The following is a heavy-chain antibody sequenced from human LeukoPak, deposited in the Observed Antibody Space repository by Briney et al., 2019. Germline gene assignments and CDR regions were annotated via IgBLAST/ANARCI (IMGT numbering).Heavy chain of an antibody. Sequence: GGSLRLSCAASGFTFSRYAMSWVRQAPGKGLEWVSGINAVGATTYYADSVKGRFTISRDNSNNTVYLQMNSLRADDAAVYYCVKHNWNDRGWFGPWGQGTLVTVSS. CDR2: INAVGATT. CDR1: GFTFSRYA. V-gene: IGHV3-23*01. CDR3: VKHNWNDRGWFGP. D-gene: IGHD1-1*01. J-gene: IGHJ5*02.